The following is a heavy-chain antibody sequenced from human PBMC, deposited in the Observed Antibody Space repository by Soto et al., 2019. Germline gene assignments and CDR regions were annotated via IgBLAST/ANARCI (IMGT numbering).Heavy chain of an antibody. V-gene: IGHV4-30-2*01. Sequence: SETLSLTCAVSGVSISSGGYSWSWIRQPPGKGLEWIGYIYHSGSTYYNPSLKSRVTISVDRSKNQFSLKLSSVTAADTAVYYCARVGGEDYDFWTGYYMAHWFDPWGQGTLVTVSS. D-gene: IGHD3-3*01. CDR3: ARVGGEDYDFWTGYYMAHWFDP. CDR2: IYHSGST. CDR1: GVSISSGGYS. J-gene: IGHJ5*02.